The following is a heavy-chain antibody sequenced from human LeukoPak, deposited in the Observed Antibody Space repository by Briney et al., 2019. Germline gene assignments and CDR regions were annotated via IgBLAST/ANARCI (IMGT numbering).Heavy chain of an antibody. Sequence: ASVKVSCKASGYTFTTYYMHWVRQAPGQGLQWMGIINPSGGSTSYAQEFQGRATMTRDTSTCTVYMELSSMRSDDTAIYYCARSVKMPTIVHWGQGTLVTVSS. D-gene: IGHD5-24*01. CDR1: GYTFTTYY. J-gene: IGHJ4*02. CDR3: ARSVKMPTIVH. CDR2: INPSGGST. V-gene: IGHV1-46*03.